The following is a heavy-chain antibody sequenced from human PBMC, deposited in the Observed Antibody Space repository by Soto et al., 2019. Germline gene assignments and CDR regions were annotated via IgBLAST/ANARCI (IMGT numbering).Heavy chain of an antibody. CDR2: IYYSGYT. J-gene: IGHJ5*02. V-gene: IGHV4-59*01. CDR3: ARGDHFDSSGPFDP. Sequence: ETLSLTCSVSGGSMSSYYWYWLRQPPGKGLECIGYIYYSGYTNYSPSLKSRVTMSVDTSKNHFSLKLSSVTAADTAVYYCARGDHFDSSGPFDPWGQGTLVTVSS. D-gene: IGHD3-22*01. CDR1: GGSMSSYY.